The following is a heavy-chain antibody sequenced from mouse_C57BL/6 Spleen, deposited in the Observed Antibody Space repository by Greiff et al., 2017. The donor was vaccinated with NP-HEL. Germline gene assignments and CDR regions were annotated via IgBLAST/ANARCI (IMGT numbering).Heavy chain of an antibody. CDR1: GFTFSSYG. D-gene: IGHD2-12*01. J-gene: IGHJ1*03. CDR3: AAKVYDGGWCFDV. V-gene: IGHV5-6*01. Sequence: EVKLVESGGDLVKPGGSLKLSCAASGFTFSSYGMSWVRQTPDKRLEWVASISRGGSYTYYPDSVKGRFTISRDNAKNTLNLQLSSLKSEDTAMYDCAAKVYDGGWCFDVWGTGTTLTVSS. CDR2: ISRGGSYT.